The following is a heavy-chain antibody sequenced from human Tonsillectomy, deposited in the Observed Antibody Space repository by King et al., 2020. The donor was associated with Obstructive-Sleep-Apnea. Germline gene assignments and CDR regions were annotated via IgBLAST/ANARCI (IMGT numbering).Heavy chain of an antibody. CDR2: IYYSGTT. Sequence: LQLQESGPGLVKPSETLSLTCTVSGGSISSSRYYWGWIRQPPGKGLEWIGGIYYSGTTYYNPSLKSRVTISVDTSKNQFSLKLSSVTAADTAVYYCARSADYGDYLFDYWGQGTLVTVSS. CDR3: ARSADYGDYLFDY. CDR1: GGSISSSRYY. J-gene: IGHJ4*02. D-gene: IGHD4-17*01. V-gene: IGHV4-39*07.